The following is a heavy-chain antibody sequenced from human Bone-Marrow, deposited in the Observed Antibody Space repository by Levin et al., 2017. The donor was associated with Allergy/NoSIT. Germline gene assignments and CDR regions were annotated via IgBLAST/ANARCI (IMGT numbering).Heavy chain of an antibody. CDR1: GYTFTDYY. J-gene: IGHJ5*02. Sequence: VASVKVSCKASGYTFTDYYVHWVRQAPGQGLEWMGWINPNNGVTDYAQKFQGRVTMTRDTSISTAYMDLYNLRSDDTAVYYCAKLDSTAAVIATRPARWFDPWGQGTLVTVSS. CDR2: INPNNGVT. V-gene: IGHV1-2*02. D-gene: IGHD6-6*01. CDR3: AKLDSTAAVIATRPARWFDP.